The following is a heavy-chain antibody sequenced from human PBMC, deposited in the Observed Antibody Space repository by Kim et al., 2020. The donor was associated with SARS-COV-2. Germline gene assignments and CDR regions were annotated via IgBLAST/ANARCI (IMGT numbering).Heavy chain of an antibody. J-gene: IGHJ6*02. D-gene: IGHD2-2*01. CDR2: IIPIFGTA. CDR1: GGTFSSYA. V-gene: IGHV1-69*13. CDR3: ASPCSTSCHPGYYYYGMDV. Sequence: SVKVSCKASGGTFSSYAISWVRQAPGQGLEWMGGIIPIFGTANYAQKFQGRVTITADESTSTAYMELSSLRSEDTAVYYCASPCSTSCHPGYYYYGMDVWGQGTTVTVSS.